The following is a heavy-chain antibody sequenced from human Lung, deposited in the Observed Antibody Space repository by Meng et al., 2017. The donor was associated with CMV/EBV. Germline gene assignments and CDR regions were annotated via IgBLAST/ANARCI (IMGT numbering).Heavy chain of an antibody. CDR3: ATDDSRSPYYSYGMDV. D-gene: IGHD6-6*01. CDR1: GFTFRSYV. CDR2: VSYDGSNK. J-gene: IGHJ6*02. V-gene: IGHV3-30*04. Sequence: GESLKISCAASGFTFRSYVMHWVRQAPGRGLEWVTLVSYDGSNKYYADSVNGRFTISRDNSRNTLYLQMNSLRVEDTAVYYCATDDSRSPYYSYGMDVWGQETXVTVSS.